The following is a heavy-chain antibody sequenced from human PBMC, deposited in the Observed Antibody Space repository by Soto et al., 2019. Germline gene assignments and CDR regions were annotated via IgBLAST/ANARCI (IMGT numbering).Heavy chain of an antibody. CDR2: IIPIFGTA. CDR3: SRVLSISAPHHFDY. CDR1: GGTFSSYA. J-gene: IGHJ4*02. V-gene: IGHV1-69*12. Sequence: QVQLVQSGAEVKKPGSSVKVSCKASGGTFSSYAISWVRQAPGQGLEWMGGIIPIFGTANYAQKFQGRVTMTADESTRTAYMELGSLRSEDTVVYYCSRVLSISAPHHFDYWGQGTLVTVSS. D-gene: IGHD6-6*01.